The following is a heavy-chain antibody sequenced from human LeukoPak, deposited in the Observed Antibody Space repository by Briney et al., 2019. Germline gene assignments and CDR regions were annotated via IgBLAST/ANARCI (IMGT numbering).Heavy chain of an antibody. D-gene: IGHD3-22*01. J-gene: IGHJ1*01. V-gene: IGHV1-69*01. Sequence: ASVKVSCKASGCTYSSYAISWVRQAPGQGLEWMGGIIPIFGTANYAQKFQGRFTITADESTSTAYMELSSLRSEDTAVYYCASGPSSGYYYEYFQHWGQGTLVTVSS. CDR3: ASGPSSGYYYEYFQH. CDR2: IIPIFGTA. CDR1: GCTYSSYA.